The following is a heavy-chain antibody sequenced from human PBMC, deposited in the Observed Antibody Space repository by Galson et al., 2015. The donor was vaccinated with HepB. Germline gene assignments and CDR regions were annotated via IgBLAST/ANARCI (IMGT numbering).Heavy chain of an antibody. CDR3: ARPSGSYYRGFDY. Sequence: SLRLSCAASGFTFSSYAMHWVRQAPGKGLEWVAVISYDGSNKYYADSVKGRFTISRDNSKNTLYLQMNSLRAEDTAVYYCARPSGSYYRGFDYWGQGTLVTVSS. CDR2: ISYDGSNK. D-gene: IGHD1-26*01. J-gene: IGHJ4*02. V-gene: IGHV3-30*04. CDR1: GFTFSSYA.